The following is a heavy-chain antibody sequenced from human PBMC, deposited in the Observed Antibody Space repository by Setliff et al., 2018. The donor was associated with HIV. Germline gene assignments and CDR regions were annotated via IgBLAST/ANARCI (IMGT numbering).Heavy chain of an antibody. Sequence: PSETLSLTCAVSGYSISSGYYWGWIRQPPGKGLEWIGSIYHSGSTYNNPSLKSRVTISVDTSKNQFSLKLTSVTAADTAVYYCASSMGSHDAFDIWGQGTMVTVSS. CDR3: ASSMGSHDAFDI. V-gene: IGHV4-38-2*01. CDR1: GYSISSGYY. J-gene: IGHJ3*02. CDR2: IYHSGST. D-gene: IGHD2-8*01.